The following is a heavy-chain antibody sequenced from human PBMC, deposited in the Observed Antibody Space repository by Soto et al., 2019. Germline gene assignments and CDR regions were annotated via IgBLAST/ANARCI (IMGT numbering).Heavy chain of an antibody. J-gene: IGHJ6*02. Sequence: QVQLVESGGGVVQPGRSLRLSCAASGFTFSSYGMHWVRQAPGKGLEWVAVIWYDGSNKYYADSVKGRFTISRDNSRNTLYLQMNSLRAEDTAVYDCARASYSKNSMDVWGQGPTVTVAS. D-gene: IGHD4-4*01. V-gene: IGHV3-33*01. CDR1: GFTFSSYG. CDR3: ARASYSKNSMDV. CDR2: IWYDGSNK.